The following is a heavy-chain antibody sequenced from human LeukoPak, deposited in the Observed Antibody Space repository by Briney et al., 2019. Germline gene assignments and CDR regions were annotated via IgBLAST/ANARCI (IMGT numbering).Heavy chain of an antibody. CDR2: ISGSGGST. CDR3: AKGRYDFWSGYPLYYYMDV. V-gene: IGHV3-23*01. J-gene: IGHJ6*03. CDR1: GFTFSSYA. D-gene: IGHD3-3*01. Sequence: GGSLRLSCTASGFTFSSYAMSWVRQAPGKGLEWVSAISGSGGSTYYADSVKGRFTISRGNSKNTLYLQMNSLRVEDTAVYYCAKGRYDFWSGYPLYYYMDVWGKGATATVSS.